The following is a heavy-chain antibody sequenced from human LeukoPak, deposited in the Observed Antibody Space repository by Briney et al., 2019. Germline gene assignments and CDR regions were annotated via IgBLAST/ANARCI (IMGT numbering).Heavy chain of an antibody. V-gene: IGHV3-23*01. Sequence: GGSLRLSCAASGFTFSSYAMSWVRQAPRKGLEWVSTISGSGGSTDYADSVKGRFTISRDNSKNTLYLQMNSLRVEDTAVYYCAGPGYSSSWYEGYWGQGTLVTVSS. CDR1: GFTFSSYA. CDR2: ISGSGGST. J-gene: IGHJ4*02. CDR3: AGPGYSSSWYEGY. D-gene: IGHD6-13*01.